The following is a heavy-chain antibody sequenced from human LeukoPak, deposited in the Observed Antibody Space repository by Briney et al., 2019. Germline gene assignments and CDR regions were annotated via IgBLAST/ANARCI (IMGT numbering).Heavy chain of an antibody. V-gene: IGHV1-2*04. CDR1: GYTFTGYY. Sequence: ASVKVSCKASGYTFTGYYMHWVRQAPGQGLEWMGWINPNSGGTNYAQKFQGWVTMTRDTSISTAYMELSRLRSDDTAVYYCARADYGDYGYYYGMDVRGQGTTVTVSS. CDR3: ARADYGDYGYYYGMDV. J-gene: IGHJ6*02. D-gene: IGHD4-17*01. CDR2: INPNSGGT.